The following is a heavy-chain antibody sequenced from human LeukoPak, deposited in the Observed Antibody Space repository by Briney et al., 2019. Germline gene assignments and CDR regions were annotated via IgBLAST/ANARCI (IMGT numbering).Heavy chain of an antibody. V-gene: IGHV4-34*01. J-gene: IGHJ4*02. D-gene: IGHD6-13*01. Sequence: ETLSLTCAVYGGSFSGYYWSWIRQPPGKGLEWIGEINHSGSTNYNPSLKSRVTISVDTSKNQFSLRLQSVTAADTAVYYCARHLGGSSSFDYWGQGTLVTVSS. CDR1: GGSFSGYY. CDR2: INHSGST. CDR3: ARHLGGSSSFDY.